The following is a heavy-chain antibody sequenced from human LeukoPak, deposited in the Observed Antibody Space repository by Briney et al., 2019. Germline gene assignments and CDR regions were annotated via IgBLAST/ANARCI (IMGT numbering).Heavy chain of an antibody. V-gene: IGHV3-30*18. CDR2: ISYDGSNK. D-gene: IGHD3-10*01. Sequence: PGGSLRLSCAASGFTFSSYGMHWVRQAPGKGLEWVAVISYDGSNKYYADSVKGRFTISRDNSKNTLYLQMNSLRAEDTAVYYCAKVGLYGSGIRNGYFQHWGQGTLVTASS. J-gene: IGHJ1*01. CDR3: AKVGLYGSGIRNGYFQH. CDR1: GFTFSSYG.